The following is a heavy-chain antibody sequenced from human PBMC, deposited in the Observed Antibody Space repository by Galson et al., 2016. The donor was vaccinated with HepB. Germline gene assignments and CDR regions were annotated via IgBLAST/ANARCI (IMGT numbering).Heavy chain of an antibody. V-gene: IGHV4-30-4*01. CDR3: ARKDVVTTTQHNWFDS. D-gene: IGHD2-21*02. CDR1: GTSFRSDYY. J-gene: IGHJ5*01. Sequence: TLSLTCTVSGTSFRSDYYWSWIRQPPGKGLEWIGDIYHTGSPSYNPSLMSRVTMSLDTSKTQLSLKMKSVTAADTAVYYCARKDVVTTTQHNWFDSWGQGRLVIVS. CDR2: IYHTGSP.